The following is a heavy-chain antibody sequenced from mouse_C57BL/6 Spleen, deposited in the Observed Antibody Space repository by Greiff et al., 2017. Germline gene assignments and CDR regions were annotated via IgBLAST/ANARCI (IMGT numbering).Heavy chain of an antibody. J-gene: IGHJ3*01. CDR2: INPNNGGT. CDR1: GYTFTDYN. Sequence: VQLKQSGPELVKPGASVKIPCKASGYTFTDYNMDWVKQSHGKSLEWIGDINPNNGGTIYNQKFKGKATLTVDKSSSTAYMELRSLTSEDSAVYYCARSDYGNYEAYWGQGTLVTVSA. V-gene: IGHV1-18*01. CDR3: ARSDYGNYEAY. D-gene: IGHD2-1*01.